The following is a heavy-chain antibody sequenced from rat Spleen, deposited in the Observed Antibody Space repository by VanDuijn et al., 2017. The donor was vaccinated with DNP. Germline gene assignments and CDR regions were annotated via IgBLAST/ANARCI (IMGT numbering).Heavy chain of an antibody. D-gene: IGHD1-4*01. CDR1: GFSLTSYT. CDR2: ISNGGST. V-gene: IGHV2-6*01. J-gene: IGHJ1*01. Sequence: QVQLKESGPGLVQPSQTLSLTCTVSGFSLTSYTVSWVRQPPGKGLEWIAAISNGGSTYYNSALKSRLSISRDTSKNQIFLKMNSLQTEDTAMYFCARSPGYYWYFDFWGPGTMVTVSS. CDR3: ARSPGYYWYFDF.